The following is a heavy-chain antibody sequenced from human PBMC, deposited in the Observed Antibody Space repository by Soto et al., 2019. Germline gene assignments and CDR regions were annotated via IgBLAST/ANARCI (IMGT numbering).Heavy chain of an antibody. CDR3: ARGGGVGVAGSAAFDM. CDR2: INPATGAA. D-gene: IGHD3-3*01. J-gene: IGHJ3*02. Sequence: QLHLVQSGAVVKKPGASVTVSCSASGYPVTAYYMHWVRQAPGRGLEWMGGINPATGAAKYTQTFPGGVTVTRDTSTSTVFKELSGLTSGDTAVFYWARGGGVGVAGSAAFDMWGQGTLVTVSS. V-gene: IGHV1-2*02. CDR1: GYPVTAYY.